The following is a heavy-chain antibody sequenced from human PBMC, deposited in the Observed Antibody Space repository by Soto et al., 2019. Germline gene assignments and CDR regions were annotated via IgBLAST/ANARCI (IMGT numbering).Heavy chain of an antibody. D-gene: IGHD6-13*01. CDR3: ARDQLVLDAFDI. J-gene: IGHJ3*02. CDR1: GFTFSSYW. CDR2: INSDGSST. V-gene: IGHV3-74*01. Sequence: PGGSLRLSCXASGFTFSSYWMHWVRQAPGKGLVWVSRINSDGSSTSYADSVKGRFTISRDNAKNTLYLQMNSLRAEDTAVYYCARDQLVLDAFDIWGQGTMVTVSS.